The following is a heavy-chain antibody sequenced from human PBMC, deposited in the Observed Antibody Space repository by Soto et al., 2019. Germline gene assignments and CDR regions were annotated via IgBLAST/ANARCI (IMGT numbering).Heavy chain of an antibody. V-gene: IGHV3-11*01. D-gene: IGHD2-2*01. Sequence: GGSLRLSCAASGFTFSDYYMSWIRQAPGKGLEWVSYISSSGSTIYYADSVKGRFTISRDNAKNSLYLQMNSLRAEDTAVYYCARGVGCSSTSCYRYYYYYYGIDVWGQGTTVTVSS. CDR3: ARGVGCSSTSCYRYYYYYYGIDV. CDR2: ISSSGSTI. J-gene: IGHJ6*02. CDR1: GFTFSDYY.